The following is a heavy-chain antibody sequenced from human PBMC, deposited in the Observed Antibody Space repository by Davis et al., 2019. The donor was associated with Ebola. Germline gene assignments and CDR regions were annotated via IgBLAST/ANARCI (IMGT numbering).Heavy chain of an antibody. CDR3: ASGPMVQGVITFDY. CDR1: GGTFSSYA. CDR2: IIPIFGTA. Sequence: SVKVSCKASGGTFSSYAISWVRQAPGQGLEWMGGIIPIFGTANYAQKFQGRVTITADESTSTAYMELSSLRSEDTAVYYCASGPMVQGVITFDYWGQGTLVTVSS. J-gene: IGHJ4*02. D-gene: IGHD3-10*01. V-gene: IGHV1-69*13.